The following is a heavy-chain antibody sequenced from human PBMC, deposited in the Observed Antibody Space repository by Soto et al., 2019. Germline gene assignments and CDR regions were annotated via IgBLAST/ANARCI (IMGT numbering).Heavy chain of an antibody. CDR2: ISWNTGRI. J-gene: IGHJ2*01. V-gene: IGHV3-9*01. CDR1: GFTFDDYA. CDR3: VKDKHSLLEPYWYFDL. D-gene: IGHD2-15*01. Sequence: EVQLVESGGGLVQPGRSLRLSCAASGFTFDDYAMHWVRQAPGKGLEWVSRISWNTGRIHYADSVKGRFTISRDNAKKSLFLQMNSLRAEDTALYYCVKDKHSLLEPYWYFDLWGRGTLVTVSS.